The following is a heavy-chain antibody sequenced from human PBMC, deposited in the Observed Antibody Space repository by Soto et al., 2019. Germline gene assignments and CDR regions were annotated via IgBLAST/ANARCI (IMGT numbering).Heavy chain of an antibody. Sequence: PWGSLLLSCKASGFSFSDYAMNWVRQAPGKGLEWVSVISGSGDNTFYAASVKGRFAISRDNSKNVLYLQMKSLSADDAAVYFCAKGRAITVYGVDILFDYWGLGTLVTVSS. J-gene: IGHJ4*01. CDR1: GFSFSDYA. CDR3: AKGRAITVYGVDILFDY. V-gene: IGHV3-23*01. CDR2: ISGSGDNT. D-gene: IGHD3-3*01.